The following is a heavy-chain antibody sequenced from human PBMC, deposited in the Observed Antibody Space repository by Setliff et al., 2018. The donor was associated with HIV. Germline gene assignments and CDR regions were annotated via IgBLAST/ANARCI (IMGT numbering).Heavy chain of an antibody. CDR2: INHSGST. Sequence: KTSETLSLTCAVYGGSFSGYYWSWIRQPPGKGLEWIGEINHSGSTNYNPSLKSRVTISVDTSKNQFSLKLSSVTAADTAVFYCARLTTTYYYDNSAYYPPVWGQGTLVTVSS. CDR3: ARLTTTYYYDNSAYYPPV. J-gene: IGHJ4*02. V-gene: IGHV4-34*01. CDR1: GGSFSGYY. D-gene: IGHD3-22*01.